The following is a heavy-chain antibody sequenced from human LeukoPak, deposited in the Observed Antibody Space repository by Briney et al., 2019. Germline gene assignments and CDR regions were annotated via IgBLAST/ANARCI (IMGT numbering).Heavy chain of an antibody. J-gene: IGHJ4*02. D-gene: IGHD1-7*01. V-gene: IGHV1-8*03. CDR1: GYTFTSYD. CDR3: ARSRGDWNYGIVSYYFDY. Sequence: ASVKVSCKASGYTFTSYDINWVRQATGQGLEWMGWMNPNSGNTGYAQKFQGRVTITRNTSISTAYMELSSLRPEDTAVYYCARSRGDWNYGIVSYYFDYWGQGTLVTVSS. CDR2: MNPNSGNT.